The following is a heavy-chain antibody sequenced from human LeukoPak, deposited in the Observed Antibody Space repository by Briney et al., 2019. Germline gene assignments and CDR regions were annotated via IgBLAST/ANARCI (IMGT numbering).Heavy chain of an antibody. CDR3: ARNIVGPRQVDY. Sequence: PSETLSLTCTVSGGSISSYHWSWIRQPPGKGLEWIGYIYHSGTTNYNPSLKSRVTISVDTSKSQFSLKLSSVTAADTAIYYCARNIVGPRQVDYWGQGTLVTVSS. CDR2: IYHSGTT. D-gene: IGHD1-26*01. V-gene: IGHV4-59*01. CDR1: GGSISSYH. J-gene: IGHJ4*02.